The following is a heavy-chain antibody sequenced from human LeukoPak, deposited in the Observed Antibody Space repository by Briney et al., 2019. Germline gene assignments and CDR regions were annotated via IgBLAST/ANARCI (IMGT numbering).Heavy chain of an antibody. J-gene: IGHJ6*03. Sequence: ASEKVSCKASGGTFSSYAISWVRQAPGQGLEWMGGIIPIFGTANYAQKFQGRVTITTDESTSTAYMELSSLRSEDTAVYYCARDRNYYDSSGYRPYYYDYYMDVRGKGTTVTVSS. CDR2: IIPIFGTA. V-gene: IGHV1-69*05. CDR1: GGTFSSYA. D-gene: IGHD3-22*01. CDR3: ARDRNYYDSSGYRPYYYDYYMDV.